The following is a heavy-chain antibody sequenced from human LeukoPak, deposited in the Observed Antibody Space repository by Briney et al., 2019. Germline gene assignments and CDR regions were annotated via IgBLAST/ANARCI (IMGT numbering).Heavy chain of an antibody. CDR3: ARDRGNSPFDY. V-gene: IGHV1-69*05. J-gene: IGHJ4*02. CDR1: GGTFSTYA. Sequence: ASVKVSCKASGGTFSTYAINWVRQAPGQGLEWMGSFIPLFTTANYPQKFRGRFTITTDESTSTAYMELRSLRSEDTAVYYCARDRGNSPFDYWGQGTLVTASS. D-gene: IGHD4-23*01. CDR2: FIPLFTTA.